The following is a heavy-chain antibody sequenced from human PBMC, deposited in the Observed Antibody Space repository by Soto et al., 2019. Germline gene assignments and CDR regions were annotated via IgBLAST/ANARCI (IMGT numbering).Heavy chain of an antibody. CDR1: GFTFDDSA. V-gene: IGHV3-9*01. CDR2: ISWNSGSI. CDR3: AKDHCTGSRCYSDY. Sequence: SLRICSAASGFTFDDSAMHWVRKTQGKGLEWVSGISWNSGSIGYADSVKGRFTISRDNAKNSLHLQMNSLRAEDTALYYCAKDHCTGSRCYSDYWGQGTLVTVSS. D-gene: IGHD2-8*02. J-gene: IGHJ4*02.